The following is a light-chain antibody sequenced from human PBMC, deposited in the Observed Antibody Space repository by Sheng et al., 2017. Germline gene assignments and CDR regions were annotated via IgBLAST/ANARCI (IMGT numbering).Light chain of an antibody. CDR2: GAS. J-gene: IGKJ2*03. Sequence: EIVLTQSPATLSLSPGERATLSCRASQSVSSYLAWYQQRPGQAPRLLISGASNRATGIPARFSGSGSGTEFTLTITSLQSEDSAVYYCQQYNNWPPYSFGQGT. CDR3: QQYNNWPPYS. V-gene: IGKV3D-15*01. CDR1: QSVSSY.